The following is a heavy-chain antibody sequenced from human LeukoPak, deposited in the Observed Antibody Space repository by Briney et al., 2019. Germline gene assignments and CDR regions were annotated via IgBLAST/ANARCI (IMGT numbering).Heavy chain of an antibody. V-gene: IGHV3-43D*03. J-gene: IGHJ4*02. CDR2: ISWDGGST. CDR3: AKDIDDSSGLIDY. Sequence: PGGSLRLSCAASGFTFDDYAMHWVRHAPGKGLEWVSLISWDGGSTYYADSVKGRFTISRDNSKNSLYLQMNSLRAEDTALYYCAKDIDDSSGLIDYWGQGTLVTVSS. D-gene: IGHD3-22*01. CDR1: GFTFDDYA.